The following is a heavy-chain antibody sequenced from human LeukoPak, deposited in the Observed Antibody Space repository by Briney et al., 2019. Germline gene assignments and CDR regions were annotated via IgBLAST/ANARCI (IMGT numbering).Heavy chain of an antibody. D-gene: IGHD3-22*01. J-gene: IGHJ5*02. CDR2: ISDDGSNK. CDR3: ARESYDSSGYYENNWFDP. CDR1: GFTFSSYG. V-gene: IGHV3-30*03. Sequence: QPGGSLILSCAASGFTFSSYGMHWVRQAPGKGLEWVAVISDDGSNKYYADSVKGRFTISRDNSKNTLYLQMNSLRAEDTAVYYCARESYDSSGYYENNWFDPWGQGTLVTVSS.